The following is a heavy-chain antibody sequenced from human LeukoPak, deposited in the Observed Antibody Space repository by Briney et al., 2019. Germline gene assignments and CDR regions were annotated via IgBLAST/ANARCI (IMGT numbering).Heavy chain of an antibody. CDR2: ISSSSSYI. CDR3: ARDLNDHTTGSPFDY. CDR1: GFTFSSYS. J-gene: IGHJ4*02. D-gene: IGHD1-1*01. V-gene: IGHV3-21*01. Sequence: GGSLRLSCAASGFTFSSYSMNWVRQAPGKGLEWVSSISSSSSYIYYADSVKGRFTISRDNAKNSLYLQMNSLRAEDTAVYYCARDLNDHTTGSPFDYWGQGTLVTVSS.